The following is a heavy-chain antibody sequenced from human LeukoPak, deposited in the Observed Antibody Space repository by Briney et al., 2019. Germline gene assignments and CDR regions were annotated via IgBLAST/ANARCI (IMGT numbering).Heavy chain of an antibody. CDR2: IYYGGYT. J-gene: IGHJ4*02. CDR3: QSRFLEWLLDY. D-gene: IGHD3-3*01. V-gene: IGHV4-39*01. CDR1: GGSIRSSYYY. Sequence: SETLSLTCTVSGGSIRSSYYYWGWIRQPPGKGLEWIGSIYYGGYTYYNLSLKSRVTISVDTSKNQFSLKLSSVTAADTAIYYCQSRFLEWLLDYWGQGTLVTVSS.